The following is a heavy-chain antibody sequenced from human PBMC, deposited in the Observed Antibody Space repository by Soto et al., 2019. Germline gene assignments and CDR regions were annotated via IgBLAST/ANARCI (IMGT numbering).Heavy chain of an antibody. CDR1: GDSVSSNSAA. Sequence: SQTLSLTCAISGDSVSSNSAAWNWIRQSPSRGLEWLGRTYYRSKWYNDYAVSVKSRITINPDTSKNQFSLQLNSVTPEDTAVYYCARDPLGGSESYYIGLGTLYGMDVWGQGTTVTSP. D-gene: IGHD3-10*01. V-gene: IGHV6-1*01. CDR2: TYYRSKWYN. J-gene: IGHJ6*02. CDR3: ARDPLGGSESYYIGLGTLYGMDV.